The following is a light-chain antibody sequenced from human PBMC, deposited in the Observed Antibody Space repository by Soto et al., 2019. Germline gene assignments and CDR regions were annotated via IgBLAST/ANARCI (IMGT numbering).Light chain of an antibody. V-gene: IGKV3-11*01. Sequence: EIVLTQSPGTLSLSPGERATLYCRASQSVDNYLAWYQQKPGQAPRLLIYDVSNRATGTPARFSGSGSGTDFTLSISSLEPEDFAVYYCQQRSNRPRFTFGPGTKVDIK. CDR2: DVS. J-gene: IGKJ3*01. CDR1: QSVDNY. CDR3: QQRSNRPRFT.